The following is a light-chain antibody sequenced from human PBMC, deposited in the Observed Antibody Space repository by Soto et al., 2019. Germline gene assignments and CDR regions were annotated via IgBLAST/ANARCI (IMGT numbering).Light chain of an antibody. CDR3: QRYNSAPFT. CDR2: AAS. J-gene: IGKJ3*01. Sequence: DIQMTQFPPSRSAFVGDRVTIISRASQGISNYLAWYQQKPGKVPKLLIYAASTLQSGVPSRFGGSGSGTDFTLTISSLQPEDVATYYCQRYNSAPFTFGPGTEVDIK. CDR1: QGISNY. V-gene: IGKV1-27*01.